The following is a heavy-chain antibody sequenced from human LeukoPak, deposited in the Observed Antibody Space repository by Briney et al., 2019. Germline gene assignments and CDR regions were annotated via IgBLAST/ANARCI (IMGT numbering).Heavy chain of an antibody. Sequence: EASVKVSCKVSGYTLTELSMHWVRQAPGNGLEWMGGFDPEDGETIYAQKFQGRVTMTEDTSTDTAYMDLSSLRSEDTAVYYCATLGTMVRRFFDYWGQGTLVTVSS. CDR1: GYTLTELS. V-gene: IGHV1-24*01. J-gene: IGHJ4*02. CDR3: ATLGTMVRRFFDY. CDR2: FDPEDGET. D-gene: IGHD3-10*01.